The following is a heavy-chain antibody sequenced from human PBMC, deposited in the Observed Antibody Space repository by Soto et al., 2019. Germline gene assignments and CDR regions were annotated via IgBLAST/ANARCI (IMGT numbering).Heavy chain of an antibody. J-gene: IGHJ5*02. D-gene: IGHD3-3*01. V-gene: IGHV4-59*01. CDR1: GGSISSYY. CDR3: ARDKLRFPARDLSGFWFDP. CDR2: IYYSGST. Sequence: ASETLSLTCTVSGGSISSYYWSWIRQPPGKGLEWIGYIYYSGSTNYNPSLKSRVTISVDTSKNQFSLKLSSVTAADTAVYYCARDKLRFPARDLSGFWFDPRGQRTLVTVSS.